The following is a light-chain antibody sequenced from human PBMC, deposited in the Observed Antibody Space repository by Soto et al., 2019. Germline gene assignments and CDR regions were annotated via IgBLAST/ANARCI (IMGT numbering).Light chain of an antibody. CDR2: EVT. CDR1: SSDVGGYNY. V-gene: IGLV2-14*01. CDR3: SSYTSSSTWL. J-gene: IGLJ3*02. Sequence: QPVLTQPAAVSGSPGQSITISCTGTSSDVGGYNYVSWYQQHPGKAPKLMIYEVTNRPSGVSNRFSGSKSGNTASLTISGLQAEDEADYYCSSYTSSSTWLFGGGTKVTVL.